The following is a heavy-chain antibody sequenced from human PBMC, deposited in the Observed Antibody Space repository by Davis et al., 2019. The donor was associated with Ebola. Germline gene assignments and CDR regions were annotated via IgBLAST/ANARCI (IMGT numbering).Heavy chain of an antibody. D-gene: IGHD3-3*01. J-gene: IGHJ4*02. CDR2: INHSGST. CDR3: ARGLEWGY. CDR1: GGSFSGYY. V-gene: IGHV4-34*01. Sequence: PGGSLRLSCAVYGGSFSGYYWSWIRQPPGKGLEWIGEINHSGSTNYNPSLKSRVTISVDTSKNPFSLKLSSVTAADTAVYYCARGLEWGYWGQGTLVTVSS.